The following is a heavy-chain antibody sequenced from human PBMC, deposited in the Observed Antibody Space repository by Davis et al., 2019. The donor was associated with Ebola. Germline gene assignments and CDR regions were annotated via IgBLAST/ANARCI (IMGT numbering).Heavy chain of an antibody. CDR2: IKKQADGGTA. J-gene: IGHJ6*02. V-gene: IGHV3-15*01. D-gene: IGHD5-18*01. CDR3: TTEGFGYGFHSMDV. CDR1: GFTFTTAW. Sequence: GESLKISCTGSGFTFTTAWMSWVRQAPGKGLEWVGRIKKQADGGTAEYAAPVKGRFTFSRDDSQHTMYLQMNSLKTEDTAIYYCTTEGFGYGFHSMDVWGQGITVTVSS.